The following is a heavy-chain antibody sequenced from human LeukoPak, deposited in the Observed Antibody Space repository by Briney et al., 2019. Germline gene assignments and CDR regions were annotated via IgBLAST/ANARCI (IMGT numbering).Heavy chain of an antibody. CDR2: INPNGGGT. V-gene: IGHV1-2*02. J-gene: IGHJ4*02. D-gene: IGHD3-10*01. CDR1: GYTFTGYY. Sequence: ASVKVSCKASGYTFTGYYMHWVRQAPGQGLEWMGWINPNGGGTNYAQKFLGRVTMTRDMSISTGYMELSSLRSDDTAVYYCVGESTGDLSFDHWGQGTLVTVSS. CDR3: VGESTGDLSFDH.